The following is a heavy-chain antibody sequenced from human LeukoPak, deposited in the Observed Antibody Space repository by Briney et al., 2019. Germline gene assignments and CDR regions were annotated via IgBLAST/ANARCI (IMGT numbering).Heavy chain of an antibody. V-gene: IGHV3-53*01. Sequence: GGSLRLSCAASGFTFSIYVMSWVRQAPGKGLEWVSVIYSGGSTYYADSVKGRFTISRDNSKNTLYLQMNSLRAEDTAVYYCARAHDEVVPDVWGQGTTVTVSS. D-gene: IGHD3-22*01. CDR2: IYSGGST. J-gene: IGHJ6*02. CDR3: ARAHDEVVPDV. CDR1: GFTFSIYV.